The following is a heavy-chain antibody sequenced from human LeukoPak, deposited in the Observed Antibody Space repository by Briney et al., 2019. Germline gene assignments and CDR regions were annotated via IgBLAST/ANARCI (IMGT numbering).Heavy chain of an antibody. J-gene: IGHJ4*02. V-gene: IGHV4-59*08. Sequence: PSETLSLTCTVSGGSISSYYWSWIRQPPGKGLEWIGYIYYSGSTNYNPSLKSRVTISVDTSKNQFSLKLSSVTAADTAVYYCASGSYSSSWPGGIDYWGQGTLVTVSS. CDR1: GGSISSYY. D-gene: IGHD6-13*01. CDR3: ASGSYSSSWPGGIDY. CDR2: IYYSGST.